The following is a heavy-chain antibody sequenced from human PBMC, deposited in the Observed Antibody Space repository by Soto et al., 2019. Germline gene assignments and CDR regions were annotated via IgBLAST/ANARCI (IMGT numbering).Heavy chain of an antibody. V-gene: IGHV3-23*01. J-gene: IGHJ4*02. CDR2: TSGGGDTT. Sequence: EVQLLESGGGLVQPGGSLRLTCAASGFTFSSYGISWIRLSPGKGLEWVSVTSGGGDTTYYTPSVKGRFTISRNDFRNTLYLQMNSLRTEDTAIYYCAKLRDFVVLPAGILDYWGPGTLVTVPS. D-gene: IGHD2-8*01. CDR3: AKLRDFVVLPAGILDY. CDR1: GFTFSSYG.